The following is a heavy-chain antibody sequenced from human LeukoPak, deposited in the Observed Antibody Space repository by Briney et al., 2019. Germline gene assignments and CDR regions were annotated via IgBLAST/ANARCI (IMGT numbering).Heavy chain of an antibody. Sequence: GGSLRLSCAASGFTFSSYAMSWVRQAPGKGLEWVSAISGSGGSTYYADSVKGRFTISRDNSKSTLYLQMNSLRAEDTAVYYCAKDWIAAAGPRDWFDPWGQGTLVTVSS. D-gene: IGHD6-13*01. CDR3: AKDWIAAAGPRDWFDP. CDR2: ISGSGGST. V-gene: IGHV3-23*01. CDR1: GFTFSSYA. J-gene: IGHJ5*02.